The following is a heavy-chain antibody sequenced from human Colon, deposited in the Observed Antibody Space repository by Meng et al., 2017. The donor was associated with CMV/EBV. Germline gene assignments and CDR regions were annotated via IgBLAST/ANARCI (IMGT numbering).Heavy chain of an antibody. CDR1: GGSISGHY. Sequence: QVQLQASGPGLVKPSETLSLTCTVSGGSISGHYWTWIWRPAGEGLQWLGRIYSNGRIDENYSLRSRVTISVDTSKNQLSLRLTSVTAADTAVYYCGRAGARGVPIDVWGRGTLVTVSS. V-gene: IGHV4-4*07. J-gene: IGHJ1*01. CDR3: GRAGARGVPIDV. CDR2: IYSNGRI. D-gene: IGHD3-10*01.